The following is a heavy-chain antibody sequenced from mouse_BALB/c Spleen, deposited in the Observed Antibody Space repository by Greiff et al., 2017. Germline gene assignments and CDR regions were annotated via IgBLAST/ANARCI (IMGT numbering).Heavy chain of an antibody. CDR1: GFTFSSFG. Sequence: EVMLVESGGGLVQPGGSRKLSCAASGFTFSSFGMHWVRQAPEKGLEWVAYISSGSSTIYYADTVKGRFTISRDNPKNTLFLQMTSLRSEDTAMYYCARSYYGNYRDGYAMDYWGQGTSVTVSS. V-gene: IGHV5-17*02. CDR3: ARSYYGNYRDGYAMDY. CDR2: ISSGSSTI. J-gene: IGHJ4*01. D-gene: IGHD2-1*01.